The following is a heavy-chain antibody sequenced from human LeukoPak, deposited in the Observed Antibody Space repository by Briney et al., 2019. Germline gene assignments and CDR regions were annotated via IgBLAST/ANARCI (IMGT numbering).Heavy chain of an antibody. CDR1: SGSISTYY. D-gene: IGHD1-26*01. CDR3: ARSSGSRYYIDY. Sequence: SETLSLTCTVSSGSISTYYWSWIRQPPGKRLEWIGFIHYTGSTNYNSSLKSRVTISVDTSKNQFSLKLNSVTAADTAVYYCARSSGSRYYIDYWGQGTLVTVSS. CDR2: IHYTGST. V-gene: IGHV4-59*01. J-gene: IGHJ4*02.